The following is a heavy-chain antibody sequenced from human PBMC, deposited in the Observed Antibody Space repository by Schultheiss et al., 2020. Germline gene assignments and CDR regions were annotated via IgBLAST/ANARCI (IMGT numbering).Heavy chain of an antibody. CDR3: ARVHSGGFDY. Sequence: GGSLRLSCAASGFTFSSYAMHWVRQAPGRGLEWVAVIWYDGTNKYYGDSVKGRFTISRDNFKNTLYLQMNSLRADDTAVYFCARVHSGGFDYWGQGTLVTVS. V-gene: IGHV3-33*01. CDR1: GFTFSSYA. CDR2: IWYDGTNK. J-gene: IGHJ4*02. D-gene: IGHD4-23*01.